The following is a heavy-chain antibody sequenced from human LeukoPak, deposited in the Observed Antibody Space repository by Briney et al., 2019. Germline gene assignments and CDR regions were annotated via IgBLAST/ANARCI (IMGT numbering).Heavy chain of an antibody. D-gene: IGHD2-15*01. CDR3: AKQGCSGGSCYSPT. CDR2: ISYDGSNK. Sequence: GGSLRLSCAASGFTFSSYGMHWVRRAPGKGLEWVAVISYDGSNKYYADSVKGRFTISRDNSKNTLYLQMNSLRAEDTAVYYCAKQGCSGGSCYSPTWGQGTLVTVSS. J-gene: IGHJ4*02. V-gene: IGHV3-30*18. CDR1: GFTFSSYG.